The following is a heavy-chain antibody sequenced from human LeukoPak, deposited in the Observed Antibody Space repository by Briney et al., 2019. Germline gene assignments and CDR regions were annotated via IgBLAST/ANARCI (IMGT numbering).Heavy chain of an antibody. J-gene: IGHJ4*02. CDR3: ANSVYCSSTSCSFDY. V-gene: IGHV3-23*01. CDR2: ISGSGGST. Sequence: GGSLRLSCAASGFTFSSYAMRWVRQASGKGLEWVSAISGSGGSTYYADSVKGRFTISRDNSKNTLYLQMNSLRAEDTAVYYCANSVYCSSTSCSFDYWGQGTLVTVSS. CDR1: GFTFSSYA. D-gene: IGHD2-2*01.